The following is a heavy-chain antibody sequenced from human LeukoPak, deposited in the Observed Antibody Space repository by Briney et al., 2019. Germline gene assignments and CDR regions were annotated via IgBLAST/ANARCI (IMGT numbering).Heavy chain of an antibody. CDR2: ISSSGSTM. Sequence: GGSLRLSCAASGFTFSSYEMNWVRQAPGKGLEWVSYISSSGSTMYYADSVKGRFTTSRDNAKKSLFLQMNSLRAEDTAVYYCTRVSWRGEIYWGQGTLVSVSS. CDR1: GFTFSSYE. J-gene: IGHJ4*02. CDR3: TRVSWRGEIY. V-gene: IGHV3-48*03. D-gene: IGHD3-3*01.